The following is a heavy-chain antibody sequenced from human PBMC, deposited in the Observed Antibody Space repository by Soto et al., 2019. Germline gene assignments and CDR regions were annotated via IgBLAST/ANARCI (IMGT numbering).Heavy chain of an antibody. CDR3: ARDQSSTPYGMDV. Sequence: PSETLSLTCAVYGGSFSGYYWSWIRQPPGKGLEWIGEINHSGSTNYNPSLKSRVTISVDTSKNQFSLKLSSVTAADTAVYYCARDQSSTPYGMDVWGQGTTVTVSS. D-gene: IGHD2-2*01. J-gene: IGHJ6*02. V-gene: IGHV4-34*01. CDR2: INHSGST. CDR1: GGSFSGYY.